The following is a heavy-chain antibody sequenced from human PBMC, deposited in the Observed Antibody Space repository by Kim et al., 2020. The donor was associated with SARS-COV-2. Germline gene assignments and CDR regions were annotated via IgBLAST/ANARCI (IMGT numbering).Heavy chain of an antibody. CDR3: AKDREAVAGTVCDY. J-gene: IGHJ4*02. CDR1: GFTFSSYG. Sequence: GGSLRLSCAASGFTFSSYGMHWVRQAPGKGLEWVAVISYDGSNKYYADSVKGRFTISRDNSKNTLYLQMNSLRAEDTAVYYCAKDREAVAGTVCDYWGQGTLVTVSS. CDR2: ISYDGSNK. D-gene: IGHD6-19*01. V-gene: IGHV3-30*18.